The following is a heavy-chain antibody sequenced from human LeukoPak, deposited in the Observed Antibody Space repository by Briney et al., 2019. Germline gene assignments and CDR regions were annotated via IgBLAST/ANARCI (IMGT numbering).Heavy chain of an antibody. CDR3: AREDGLGATPFDY. CDR1: GFTVSSNY. Sequence: GGSLRLSCAASGFTVSSNYMSWVRQAPGKGLEWVSVIYSGGSTYYADFVKGRFTISRDNSKNTLYLQMNSLRAEDTAVYYCAREDGLGATPFDYWGQGTLVTVSS. CDR2: IYSGGST. J-gene: IGHJ4*02. D-gene: IGHD1-26*01. V-gene: IGHV3-66*01.